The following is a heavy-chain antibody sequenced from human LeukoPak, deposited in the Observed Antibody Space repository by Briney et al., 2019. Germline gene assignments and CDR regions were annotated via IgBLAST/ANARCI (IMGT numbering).Heavy chain of an antibody. D-gene: IGHD2-2*01. CDR1: GLITRTYS. CDR3: ARDGPPAGAGDFDY. V-gene: IGHV3-48*01. CDR2: IGSTSI. Sequence: TGGSLRLSCAASGLITRTYSMGWVRQAPGKGLEWVSYIGSTSIYADSVKGRFTISRDNAKNTLYLQMNSLRAEDTAEYYCARDGPPAGAGDFDYWGQGTPVTVSS. J-gene: IGHJ4*02.